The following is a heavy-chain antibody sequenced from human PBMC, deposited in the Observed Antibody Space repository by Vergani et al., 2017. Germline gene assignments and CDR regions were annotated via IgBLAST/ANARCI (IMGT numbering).Heavy chain of an antibody. CDR1: GFTFSSYS. V-gene: IGHV3-21*01. CDR2: ISSSSSYI. Sequence: EVQLVESGGGLVKPGGSLRLSCAASGFTFSSYSMNWVRQAPGKGLEWVSSISSSSSYIYYADSVKGRLTISRANAKNSLYLQMNSLRAEDTAVYYCAKIVVVPAATFDAFDIWGQGTMVTVSS. D-gene: IGHD2-2*01. J-gene: IGHJ3*02. CDR3: AKIVVVPAATFDAFDI.